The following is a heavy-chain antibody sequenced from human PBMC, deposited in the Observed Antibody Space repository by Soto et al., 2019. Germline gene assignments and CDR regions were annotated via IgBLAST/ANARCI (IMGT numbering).Heavy chain of an antibody. Sequence: QVQLQESGPGLVKPSQTLSLPCTVSGGSISSGDYYWIWIRQPPGKGLEWIGYIYYSGSTYYNPSLKSRVTISLDTSKNQFSLKLSSVTAADTAVYYCAREMQSYYFDYWGQGTLVTVSS. CDR2: IYYSGST. V-gene: IGHV4-30-4*01. CDR1: GGSISSGDYY. J-gene: IGHJ4*02. D-gene: IGHD3-16*02. CDR3: AREMQSYYFDY.